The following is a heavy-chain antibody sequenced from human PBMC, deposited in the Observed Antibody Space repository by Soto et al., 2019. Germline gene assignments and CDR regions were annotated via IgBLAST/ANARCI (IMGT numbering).Heavy chain of an antibody. J-gene: IGHJ6*02. CDR3: ARALGSTYSSAMDV. D-gene: IGHD3-16*01. CDR1: VVSFSGYY. V-gene: IGHV4-34*01. CDR2: INHVGST. Sequence: AETLSLTGAVYVVSFSGYYCIWIRQPPWKGLEWIGEINHVGSTDYNPSRKSRVTISVDTSKNQFPLKLSSVSAADTDVYSCARALGSTYSSAMDVWGHGPPVTV.